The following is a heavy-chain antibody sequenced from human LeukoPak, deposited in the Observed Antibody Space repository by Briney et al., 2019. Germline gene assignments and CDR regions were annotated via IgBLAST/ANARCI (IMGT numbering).Heavy chain of an antibody. CDR2: ISAYSGVT. V-gene: IGHV1-18*01. Sequence: GASVKVSCKASGYTFTEYGISWVRQAPGQGLEWMGWISAYSGVTKYAQNLQDRLTLTTDTSTTTAYMELRSLRSDDTAVYYCARGRYADFWSGYSDYWGQGTLVTVSS. CDR3: ARGRYADFWSGYSDY. J-gene: IGHJ4*02. D-gene: IGHD3-3*01. CDR1: GYTFTEYG.